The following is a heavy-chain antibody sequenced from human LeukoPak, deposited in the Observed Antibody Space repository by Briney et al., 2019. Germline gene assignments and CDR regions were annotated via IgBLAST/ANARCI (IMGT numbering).Heavy chain of an antibody. D-gene: IGHD6-13*01. CDR2: IKRDGSEK. CDR3: VRSQFSSSS. CDR1: GFSFSTDW. Sequence: PGGSLRLSCVTSGFSFSTDWMSWVRQAPGKGLEWVAKIKRDGSEKYYVDSVKDRFTISRDNAKNSLYLQMNSLRAEDTAVYYCVRSQFSSSSWGQGTLVTVSS. J-gene: IGHJ5*02. V-gene: IGHV3-7*01.